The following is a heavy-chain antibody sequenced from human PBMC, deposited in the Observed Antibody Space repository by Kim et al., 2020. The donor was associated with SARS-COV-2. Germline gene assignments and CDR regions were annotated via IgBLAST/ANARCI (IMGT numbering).Heavy chain of an antibody. CDR2: IYSGGST. CDR3: ARDRRVITGGAENDY. V-gene: IGHV3-66*01. D-gene: IGHD2-21*01. Sequence: GGSLRLSCAASGFTVSSNYVTWVRQAPGKWLEWVSVIYSGGSTYYADSVKGRFTISRDNSKNTLYLQMNSLRAEDTAVYYCARDRRVITGGAENDYWGQGTLVTVSS. J-gene: IGHJ4*02. CDR1: GFTVSSNY.